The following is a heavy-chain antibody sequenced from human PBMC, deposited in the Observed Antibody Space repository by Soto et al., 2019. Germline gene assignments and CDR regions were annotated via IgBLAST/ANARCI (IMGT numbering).Heavy chain of an antibody. Sequence: GGSLRLSCAASGFTLSTYSMNWVRQAPGKGLEWVSSISSSSSHIYYADSVKGRFTISRDNAKNSLYLQMNSLRDEDTAVYYCARAHYGDNDAFDIWGQGTMVTVSS. J-gene: IGHJ3*02. CDR2: ISSSSSHI. V-gene: IGHV3-21*01. D-gene: IGHD4-17*01. CDR1: GFTLSTYS. CDR3: ARAHYGDNDAFDI.